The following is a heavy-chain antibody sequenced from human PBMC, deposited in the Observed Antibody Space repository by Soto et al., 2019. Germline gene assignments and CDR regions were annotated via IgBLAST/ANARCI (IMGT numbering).Heavy chain of an antibody. Sequence: GGSLRLSCAASGFTFSSYAMSWVRQAPGKGLEWVSAISGSGGSTYYADSVKGRFTISRDNSKNTLYLQMNSLRAEDTAVYYCAKDRTPPGDWGHAFDIWGQGTMVTVSS. CDR3: AKDRTPPGDWGHAFDI. V-gene: IGHV3-23*01. CDR2: ISGSGGST. J-gene: IGHJ3*02. D-gene: IGHD7-27*01. CDR1: GFTFSSYA.